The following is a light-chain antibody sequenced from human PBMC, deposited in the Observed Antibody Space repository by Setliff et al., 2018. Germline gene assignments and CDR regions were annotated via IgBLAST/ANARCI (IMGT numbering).Light chain of an antibody. V-gene: IGLV2-14*01. J-gene: IGLJ1*01. CDR1: SSDFVDSNY. Sequence: QSALTQPASVSGSPGQSITISCTGSSSDFVDSNYLSWYQQHPGKAPKLMIYDVSKRPSGVSNRFSGSKSGNTASLTISGLQAEDEADYYCFSYTSSSSYVFGSGTKVTVL. CDR2: DVS. CDR3: FSYTSSSSYV.